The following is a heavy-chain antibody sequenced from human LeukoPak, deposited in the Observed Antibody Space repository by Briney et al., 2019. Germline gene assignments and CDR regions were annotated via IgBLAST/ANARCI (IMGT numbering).Heavy chain of an antibody. D-gene: IGHD6-19*01. CDR2: ITDNGRKT. Sequence: GGSLRLSCAASGFTFSNAWMSWVRQAPGKGLEWVSYITDNGRKTYYADSVKGRFTISRDNAKYSLYLQINRLRDEDTAVYYCARVAVAGPQNFDYWGQGTLVTVSS. CDR1: GFTFSNAW. J-gene: IGHJ4*02. CDR3: ARVAVAGPQNFDY. V-gene: IGHV3-11*04.